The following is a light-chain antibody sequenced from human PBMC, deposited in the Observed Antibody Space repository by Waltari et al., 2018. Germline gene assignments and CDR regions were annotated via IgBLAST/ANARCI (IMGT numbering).Light chain of an antibody. CDR2: HVS. J-gene: IGLJ1*01. V-gene: IGLV2-14*03. CDR3: ASETSTTTLYV. Sequence: HSALTQPASVSGSPGQSITIPCPGTSSDIGFYTLFSWYQQHPGKAPKVMIYHVSNRPSGVSNRFSGSKSGNTASLTISGLQPEDEADYYCASETSTTTLYVFGSGTKVTVL. CDR1: SSDIGFYTL.